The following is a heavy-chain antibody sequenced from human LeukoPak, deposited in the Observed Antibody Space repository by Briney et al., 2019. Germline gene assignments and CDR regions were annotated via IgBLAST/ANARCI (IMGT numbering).Heavy chain of an antibody. CDR2: ISGSGGST. Sequence: GGSLRLSCAASGFTFSSYAMSWVRQAPGKGLEWVSAISGSGGSTYYADSVKGRFTISRDNSKDTLYLQMNSLRAEDTAVYYCAKHVSSSSWIDAFDIWGQGTMVTVSS. CDR1: GFTFSSYA. J-gene: IGHJ3*02. CDR3: AKHVSSSSWIDAFDI. V-gene: IGHV3-23*01. D-gene: IGHD6-13*01.